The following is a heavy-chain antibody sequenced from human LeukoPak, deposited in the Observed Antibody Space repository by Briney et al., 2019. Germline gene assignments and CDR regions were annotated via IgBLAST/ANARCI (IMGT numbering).Heavy chain of an antibody. CDR2: IYSGGST. Sequence: AGGSLRLSCAASGFTVSSNYMSWVRQAPGKGLEWVSVIYSGGSTYYADSVKGRFTISRDNSKNTLYLQMNSLRAEDTAVYYCARALSTVAALDYWGQGTPVTVSS. D-gene: IGHD4-23*01. CDR3: ARALSTVAALDY. J-gene: IGHJ4*02. V-gene: IGHV3-66*01. CDR1: GFTVSSNY.